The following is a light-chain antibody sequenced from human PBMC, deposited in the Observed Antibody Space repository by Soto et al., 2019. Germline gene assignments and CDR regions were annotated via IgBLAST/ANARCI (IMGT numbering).Light chain of an antibody. V-gene: IGKV4-1*01. CDR2: WAS. CDR1: QSVLFSPNNNNY. J-gene: IGKJ2*02. Sequence: DIVMTQSPDSLAVSLGERATINCKSSQSVLFSPNNNNYLAWYQQKPGQPPKLLIYWASTRESGVPDRFSGSGSGTDFTLTITSLQADDVAVYYCHQYHSTPRTFGQGTKLEIK. CDR3: HQYHSTPRT.